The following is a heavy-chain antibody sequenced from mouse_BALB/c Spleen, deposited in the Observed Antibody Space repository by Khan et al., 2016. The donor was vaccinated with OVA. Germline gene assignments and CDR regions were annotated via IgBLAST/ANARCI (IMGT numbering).Heavy chain of an antibody. J-gene: IGHJ2*01. CDR1: GFTFSSYG. D-gene: IGHD1-1*01. V-gene: IGHV5-17*02. CDR2: ISGDSNTI. Sequence: EVELVESVGGLVQPGGSRKLSCAASGFTFSSYGIHWVRQAPEKGLEWVAYISGDSNTIYYADTVKGRFTISRDNPKNTLFLQMTSLMSEDTARYYCATSYFYGYYFDYWGPGTTLTVSS. CDR3: ATSYFYGYYFDY.